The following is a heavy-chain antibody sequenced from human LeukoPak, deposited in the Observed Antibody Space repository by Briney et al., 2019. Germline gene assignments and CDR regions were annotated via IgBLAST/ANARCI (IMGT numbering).Heavy chain of an antibody. J-gene: IGHJ4*02. V-gene: IGHV4-38-2*02. CDR2: IYHSGST. Sequence: PSETLSLTCTVSGYSISSGYYWGWIRQPPGKGLEWIGSIYHSGSTYYNPSLKSRVTISVDTSKNQFSLKLSSVTAADTAVYYCAREGRIVGATSTGYWGQGTLVTVSS. CDR1: GYSISSGYY. D-gene: IGHD1-26*01. CDR3: AREGRIVGATSTGY.